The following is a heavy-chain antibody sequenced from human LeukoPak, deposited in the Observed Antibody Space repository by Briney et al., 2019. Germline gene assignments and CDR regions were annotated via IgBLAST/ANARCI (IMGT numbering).Heavy chain of an antibody. CDR2: IYHSGHT. V-gene: IGHV4-59*08. CDR1: GASVSSDY. D-gene: IGHD4-4*01. J-gene: IGHJ5*02. Sequence: SETLSLTCTVSGASVSSDYWSWIRQSPGKGLEWIGYIYHSGHTMSNPSLKGRVSLSLDTSNNQFSLKLSSVTAADTAVYYCARHPFQYPFDHWGQGTVVSASS. CDR3: ARHPFQYPFDH.